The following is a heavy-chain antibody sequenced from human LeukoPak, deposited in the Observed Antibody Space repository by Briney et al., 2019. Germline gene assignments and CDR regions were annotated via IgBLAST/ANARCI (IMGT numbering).Heavy chain of an antibody. CDR1: GGSINNYY. CDR2: IYYTGST. Sequence: SETLSLTCTVSGGSINNYYWSWVRQTPEKGLECIGYIYYTGSTNYNPSLKSRITMSVDTSTNQFSLQLSSVTAADTAVYYCARLSSGSNPPFDYWGQGTLVTVSS. D-gene: IGHD3-22*01. CDR3: ARLSSGSNPPFDY. V-gene: IGHV4-59*08. J-gene: IGHJ4*02.